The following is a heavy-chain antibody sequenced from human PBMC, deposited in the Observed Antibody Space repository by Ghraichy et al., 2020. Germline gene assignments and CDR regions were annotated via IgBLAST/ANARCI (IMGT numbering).Heavy chain of an antibody. CDR1: GGSISSYY. D-gene: IGHD4-17*01. CDR2: IYYSGST. J-gene: IGHJ5*02. CDR3: ASWYGPDYA. V-gene: IGHV4-59*01. Sequence: SETLSLTCTVSGGSISSYYWSWIRQPPGKGLEWIGYIYYSGSTNYNPSLKSRVTISVDTSKNQFSLKLSSVTAADTAVYYCASWYGPDYAWGQGTLVTVSS.